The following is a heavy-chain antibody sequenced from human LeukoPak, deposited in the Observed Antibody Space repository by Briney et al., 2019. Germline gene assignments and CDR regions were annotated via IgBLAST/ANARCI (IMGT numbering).Heavy chain of an antibody. J-gene: IGHJ4*02. CDR2: IRGAGDIT. CDR1: GITFSAYG. V-gene: IGHV3-23*01. D-gene: IGHD3-10*01. CDR3: AKAPYGSGSFYVNF. Sequence: GGSLRLSCVASGITFSAYGMSWVRQAPGKGLEWVSAIRGAGDITDYADSVKGRFTISRDNSKNTLYLQMSSLSAEDTAIYYCAKAPYGSGSFYVNFWGQGTLVTVSS.